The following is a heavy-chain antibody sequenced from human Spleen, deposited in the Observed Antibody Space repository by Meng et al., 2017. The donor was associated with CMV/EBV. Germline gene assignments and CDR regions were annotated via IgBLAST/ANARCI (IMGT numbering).Heavy chain of an antibody. J-gene: IGHJ4*02. CDR2: INTDGSRT. Sequence: LSCAASGFTFSSYWMHWFRQVPGKGLVWVSRINTDGSRTIYADSVKGRFTISRDNSKNTLYLQMNSLRAEDTAVYYCARDYGPVVVDYWGQGTLVTVSS. D-gene: IGHD2-15*01. CDR3: ARDYGPVVVDY. V-gene: IGHV3-74*01. CDR1: GFTFSSYW.